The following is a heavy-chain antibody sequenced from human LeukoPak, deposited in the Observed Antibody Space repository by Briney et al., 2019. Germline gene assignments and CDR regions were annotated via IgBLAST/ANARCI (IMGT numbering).Heavy chain of an antibody. CDR2: IIPMFRTA. J-gene: IGHJ4*02. D-gene: IGHD3-10*01. CDR1: GGTFSSYA. V-gene: IGHV1-69*13. Sequence: SVKVSCKASGGTFSSYAISWVRQASGQGLEWMGGIIPMFRTAHYAQKFQGRVTITADESTSTAYMELSSLRSEDTAVYYCARLIPYGSGSFYSLYFDHWGQGTLVTVSS. CDR3: ARLIPYGSGSFYSLYFDH.